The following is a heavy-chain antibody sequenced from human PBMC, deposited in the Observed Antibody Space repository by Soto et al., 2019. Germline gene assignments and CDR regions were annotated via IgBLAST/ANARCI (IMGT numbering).Heavy chain of an antibody. D-gene: IGHD6-19*01. V-gene: IGHV3-30*18. CDR2: ISYDGSNK. Sequence: GGSLRLSCAASGFTFSSYGMHWVRQAPGKGLEWVAVISYDGSNKYYADSVKGRFTISRDNSKNTLYLQMNSLRAEDTAVYYCAKAPGAVAEIGFDPWGQGTLVTVSS. CDR1: GFTFSSYG. J-gene: IGHJ5*02. CDR3: AKAPGAVAEIGFDP.